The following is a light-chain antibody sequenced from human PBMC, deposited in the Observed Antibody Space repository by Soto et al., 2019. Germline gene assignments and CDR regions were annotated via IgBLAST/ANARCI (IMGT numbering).Light chain of an antibody. CDR1: SSDVGGYNY. CDR3: SSYAGSDNLA. J-gene: IGLJ2*01. V-gene: IGLV2-8*01. Sequence: QSALTQPPSASGSPGQSVTISCTGTSSDVGGYNYVSWYQQHPGKAPKLIIYEVTKRPSGVPDRFSGSKSGNTASLTVSGLHTDDEADYYGSSYAGSDNLAFGGGTQLTVL. CDR2: EVT.